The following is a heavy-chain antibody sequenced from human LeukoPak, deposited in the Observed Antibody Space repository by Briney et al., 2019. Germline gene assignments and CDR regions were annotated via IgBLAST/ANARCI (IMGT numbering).Heavy chain of an antibody. CDR2: ISSSGSTI. CDR3: AREYSSSSGFNDYYYDMDV. J-gene: IGHJ6*03. V-gene: IGHV3-11*01. D-gene: IGHD6-6*01. Sequence: GGSLRLSCAASGFTFSDYYMSWIRQAPGKGLEWVSYISSSGSTIYYADSVKGRFTISRDNAKNSLYLQMNSLRAEDTAVYYCAREYSSSSGFNDYYYDMDVWGKGTTVTVSS. CDR1: GFTFSDYY.